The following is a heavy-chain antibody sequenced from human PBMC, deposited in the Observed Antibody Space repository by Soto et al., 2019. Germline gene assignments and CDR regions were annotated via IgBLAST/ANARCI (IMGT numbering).Heavy chain of an antibody. CDR3: ARDRSTYGGGGTGEVKENWFDP. CDR1: GGSISHYY. CDR2: AYYSGST. J-gene: IGHJ5*02. D-gene: IGHD2-8*01. V-gene: IGHV4-59*01. Sequence: SETLSLTCTVSGGSISHYYWSWIRQSPGKGLEWIGYAYYSGSTDYNPSLKSRVTMPVDTSKNQVSLKLNSVTTADTAVYYCARDRSTYGGGGTGEVKENWFDPCGPGTLVTVSA.